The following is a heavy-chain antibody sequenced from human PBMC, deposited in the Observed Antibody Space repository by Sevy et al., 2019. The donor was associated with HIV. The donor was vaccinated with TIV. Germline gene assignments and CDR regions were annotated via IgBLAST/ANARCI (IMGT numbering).Heavy chain of an antibody. CDR3: ARETPIQPHSFDI. Sequence: SETLSLTCTVSGGSISSGGYYWSWIRQHPGKGLEWIGYIYYSGSTYYNPSLKSRVTISVDTSKNQFSLKLSSVTAADTAVYHCARETPIQPHSFDIWGQGTMVTVSS. D-gene: IGHD5-18*01. CDR2: IYYSGST. J-gene: IGHJ3*02. V-gene: IGHV4-31*03. CDR1: GGSISSGGYY.